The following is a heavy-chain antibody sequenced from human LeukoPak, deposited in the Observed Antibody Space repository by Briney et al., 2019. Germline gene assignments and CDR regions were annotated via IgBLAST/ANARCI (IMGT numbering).Heavy chain of an antibody. J-gene: IGHJ4*02. V-gene: IGHV4-34*01. CDR1: GGSFSGYY. CDR2: INHSGST. CDR3: ARPGDGYSFDY. Sequence: WETLSLTCAVYGGSFSGYYWSWIRQPPGKGLEWIGEINHSGSTNYNPSLKSRVTISVDTSKNQFSLKLSSVTAADTAVYYCARPGDGYSFDYWGQGTLVSVSS. D-gene: IGHD5-24*01.